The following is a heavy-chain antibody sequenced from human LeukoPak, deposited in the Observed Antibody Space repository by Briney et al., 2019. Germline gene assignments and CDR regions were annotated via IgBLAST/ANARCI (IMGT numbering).Heavy chain of an antibody. J-gene: IGHJ4*02. CDR3: ARSHDHLWGNYPDY. CDR1: GGSIDSTNW. V-gene: IGHV4/OR15-8*01. D-gene: IGHD3-16*02. CDR2: IHHDGRI. Sequence: TASETLSLTCDVSGGSIDSTNWWNWVRQPPGKGLEWIGEIHHDGRINYNPSLKSRVTLSVDKSKNQFSLRLNSVTAADTAMYYCARSHDHLWGNYPDYWGQGTLVTVSS.